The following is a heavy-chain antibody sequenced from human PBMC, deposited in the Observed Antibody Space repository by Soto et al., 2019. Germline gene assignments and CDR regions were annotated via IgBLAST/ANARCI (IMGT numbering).Heavy chain of an antibody. J-gene: IGHJ6*03. V-gene: IGHV3-23*01. CDR1: GFTFSSYA. CDR3: AKDYARPTQLRFLEWLFGNMDV. D-gene: IGHD3-3*01. CDR2: ISGSGGST. Sequence: GGSLRLSCAASGFTFSSYAMSWVRQAPGKGLEWVSAISGSGGSTYYADSVKGRFTISRDNSKNTLYLQMNSLRAEDTAVYYCAKDYARPTQLRFLEWLFGNMDVWGNGTTVTVSS.